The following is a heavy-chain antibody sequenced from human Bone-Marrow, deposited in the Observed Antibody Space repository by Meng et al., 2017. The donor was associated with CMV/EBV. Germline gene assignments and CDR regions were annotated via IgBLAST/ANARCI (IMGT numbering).Heavy chain of an antibody. D-gene: IGHD3-10*01. Sequence: ASVKVSCKASGYTFTGYYMHWVRQAPGQGLEWMGWINPKSGGTNYAQKFQGRVTMTRDTSISTAYMELSRLRSDDTAVYYCARDERYYGSGSYIYYYYGMDVWGQGTTVTVSS. J-gene: IGHJ6*02. CDR3: ARDERYYGSGSYIYYYYGMDV. CDR1: GYTFTGYY. V-gene: IGHV1-2*02. CDR2: INPKSGGT.